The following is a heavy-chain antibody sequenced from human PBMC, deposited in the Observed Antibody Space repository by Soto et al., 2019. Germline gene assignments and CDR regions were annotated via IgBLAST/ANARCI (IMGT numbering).Heavy chain of an antibody. Sequence: QVQLQESGPGLVKPSGTLSLTCAVSSGSISSSNWWSWFRQPPGKGLEWIGESYHSGSTNYNPSLKSRVTISVDKSKNQFSLKLSSVTAADTAVYYCAREPRVLGYSAYYMDVWGKGTTVTVSS. CDR1: SGSISSSNW. D-gene: IGHD2-15*01. CDR3: AREPRVLGYSAYYMDV. CDR2: SYHSGST. V-gene: IGHV4-4*02. J-gene: IGHJ6*03.